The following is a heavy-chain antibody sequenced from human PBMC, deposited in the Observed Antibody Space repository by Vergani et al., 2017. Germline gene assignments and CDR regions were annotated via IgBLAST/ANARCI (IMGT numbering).Heavy chain of an antibody. D-gene: IGHD1-26*01. V-gene: IGHV3-7*01. Sequence: EVQLVESGGGLVQPGGSLRLSCAASGFTFSSYWMTWVRQAPGQGLEWVANIKTDGSDKYYVDSVKGRFIISRDNARNSVYLQMGSLRAEDTAVYYCARLGALSVGVGVYSNSGVDVWGQGTTVTVSS. CDR1: GFTFSSYW. CDR2: IKTDGSDK. J-gene: IGHJ6*02. CDR3: ARLGALSVGVGVYSNSGVDV.